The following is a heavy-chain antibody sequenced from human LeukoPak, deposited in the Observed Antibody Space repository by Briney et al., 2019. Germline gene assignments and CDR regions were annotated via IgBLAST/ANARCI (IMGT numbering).Heavy chain of an antibody. CDR3: ARHVGATRDLDP. Sequence: AASVKVSCRASGYPFTGYYIHWVRQAPGKGLEWMGWINPDSGVTDHSQQFQSRVTMTRDTSINTAYMEVRGLRFDDTALYYCARHVGATRDLDPWGQGTLVTVSS. D-gene: IGHD1-26*01. CDR1: GYPFTGYY. CDR2: INPDSGVT. V-gene: IGHV1-2*02. J-gene: IGHJ5*02.